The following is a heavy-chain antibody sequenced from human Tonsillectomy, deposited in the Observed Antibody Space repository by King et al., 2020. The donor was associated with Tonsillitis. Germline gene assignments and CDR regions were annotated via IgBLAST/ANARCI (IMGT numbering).Heavy chain of an antibody. CDR2: IGTAGDP. CDR3: ARGGGYGDYYYYGMDV. J-gene: IGHJ6*02. Sequence: VQLVESGGGLVQPGGSLRLSCAASGFTFSSYDMHWVRQATGKGLEWVSTIGTAGDPFYPGSVKGRFTISRDSAKNSLYLQMNSLRAGDTAVYYCARGGGYGDYYYYGMDVWGQGTTVTVSS. V-gene: IGHV3-13*05. CDR1: GFTFSSYD. D-gene: IGHD5-12*01.